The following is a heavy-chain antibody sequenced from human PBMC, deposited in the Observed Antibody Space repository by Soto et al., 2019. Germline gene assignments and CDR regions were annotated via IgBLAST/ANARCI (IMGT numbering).Heavy chain of an antibody. Sequence: QVQLVESGGGVVQPGGSLRLSCAASGFSFSRYGMHWVRQAPGKGLEWVAVISDDGISKFYGDSVRGRFTISRDNSKNTLYLEMNSLRDEDTALYYCANEVHTVLNDSFDLWGQGTMVTVSS. CDR2: ISDDGISK. CDR3: ANEVHTVLNDSFDL. V-gene: IGHV3-30*18. D-gene: IGHD5-18*01. J-gene: IGHJ3*01. CDR1: GFSFSRYG.